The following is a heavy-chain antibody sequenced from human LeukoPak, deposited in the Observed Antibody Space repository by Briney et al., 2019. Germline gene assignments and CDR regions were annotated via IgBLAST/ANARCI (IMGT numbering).Heavy chain of an antibody. D-gene: IGHD5-24*01. CDR1: GFTFSSYS. V-gene: IGHV3-21*01. CDR3: AREMATMSDAFGI. J-gene: IGHJ3*02. Sequence: GGSLRLSCAASGFTFSSYSMNWVRQAPGKGLEWVSSISSSSSYIYYADSVKGRFTISRDNAKNSLYLQMNSLRAEDTAVYYCAREMATMSDAFGIWGQGTMVTVSS. CDR2: ISSSSSYI.